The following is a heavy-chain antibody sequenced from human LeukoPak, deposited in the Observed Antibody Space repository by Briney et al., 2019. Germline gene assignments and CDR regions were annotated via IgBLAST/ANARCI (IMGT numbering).Heavy chain of an antibody. CDR2: IHPGDNT. CDR3: TRGASYYDY. Sequence: PGGSLRLSCAASGFTVNNSYMNWVRQAPGKGLEWVSGIHPGDNTYYADSVKGRFTISRDNSKNTLYLQMNSLRAEDTAVYYCTRGASYYDYWGQGTLVTVSS. V-gene: IGHV3-53*01. CDR1: GFTVNNSY. J-gene: IGHJ4*02. D-gene: IGHD3-10*01.